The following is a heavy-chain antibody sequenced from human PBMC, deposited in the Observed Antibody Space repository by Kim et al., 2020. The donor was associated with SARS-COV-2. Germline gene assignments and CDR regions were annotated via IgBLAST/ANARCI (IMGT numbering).Heavy chain of an antibody. CDR2: INHSGST. J-gene: IGHJ2*01. V-gene: IGHV4-34*01. CDR3: ATGTQSPRWYFHL. D-gene: IGHD1-1*01. CDR1: GGSFGGYY. Sequence: SETLSLTCAVYGGSFGGYYWSWIRQPPGKGLEWIGEINHSGSTNYNPSLKSRVTISVDTSKNQFSLKLRSVTAADTAVYYCATGTQSPRWYFHLCGRGT.